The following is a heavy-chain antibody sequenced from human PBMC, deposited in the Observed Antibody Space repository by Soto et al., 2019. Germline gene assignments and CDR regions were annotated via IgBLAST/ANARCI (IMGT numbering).Heavy chain of an antibody. CDR2: ISKSGGTT. CDR1: GFTFRAYE. J-gene: IGHJ4*02. V-gene: IGHV3-48*03. Sequence: GGSLRLPCAASGFTFRAYEMHWVRQAPVQGLEWVSYISKSGGTTYYADSVKGRFTMSRDDAKNSVYLQMSSLRPEDMAVYMCLREGHYYFDYWGQGALVTVSS. CDR3: LREGHYYFDY.